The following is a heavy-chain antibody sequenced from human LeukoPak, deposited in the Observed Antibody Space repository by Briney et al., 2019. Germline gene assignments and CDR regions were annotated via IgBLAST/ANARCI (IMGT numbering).Heavy chain of an antibody. CDR3: AGGGSGWPTSVVVDY. J-gene: IGHJ4*02. CDR1: GGSFSSYY. CDR2: INHSGST. Sequence: SSETLSLTCAVYGGSFSSYYWTRIRQPPGKGLEWIGEINHSGSTKYNPSLKSRVTISVDTSKNQFSLKLSSVTAADTAVYYCAGGGSGWPTSVVVDYWDQGTLVTVSS. V-gene: IGHV4-34*01. D-gene: IGHD6-19*01.